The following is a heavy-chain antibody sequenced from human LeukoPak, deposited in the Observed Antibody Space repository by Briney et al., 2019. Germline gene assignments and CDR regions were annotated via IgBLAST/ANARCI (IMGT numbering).Heavy chain of an antibody. CDR2: LNNDGSSI. D-gene: IGHD3-16*02. Sequence: PGGSLRLSCAASGFTFSSYWMHWVRQAPGKGLVWVSCLNNDGSSIRYADSVRGRFTISRDNAKNSLYLQMNSLRAEDTAVYYCARGTDSDYIWGSYRYIDYWGQGTLVTVSS. J-gene: IGHJ4*02. CDR3: ARGTDSDYIWGSYRYIDY. CDR1: GFTFSSYW. V-gene: IGHV3-74*01.